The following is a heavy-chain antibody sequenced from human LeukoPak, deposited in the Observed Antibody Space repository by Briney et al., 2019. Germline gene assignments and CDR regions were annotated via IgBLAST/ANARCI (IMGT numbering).Heavy chain of an antibody. Sequence: SETLSLTCTVSVYSISSGYYWGWIRQPPGKGLEWIGSIYHSGSTYYNPYLKSRVTISVDTSKNQFSLRLSSVTAADTAVYYGARGIVVVPAAIPESPNWFDPWGQGTLVTVSS. CDR2: IYHSGST. V-gene: IGHV4-38-2*02. CDR1: VYSISSGYY. CDR3: ARGIVVVPAAIPESPNWFDP. J-gene: IGHJ5*02. D-gene: IGHD2-2*02.